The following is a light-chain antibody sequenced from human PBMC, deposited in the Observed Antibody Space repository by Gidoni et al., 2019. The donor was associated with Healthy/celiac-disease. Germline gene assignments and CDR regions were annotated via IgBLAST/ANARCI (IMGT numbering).Light chain of an antibody. CDR2: WAS. J-gene: IGKJ4*01. CDR1: QRVLYSSNNKND. Sequence: DIVMTQSPDSLAVSLGERATINCKSSQRVLYSSNNKNDLAWYQQKPGQPPKLLIYWASTRESGVPDRFSGSGSGTDFTLTISSLQAEDVAVYYCQQYYSTPPTFGGGTKVEIK. V-gene: IGKV4-1*01. CDR3: QQYYSTPPT.